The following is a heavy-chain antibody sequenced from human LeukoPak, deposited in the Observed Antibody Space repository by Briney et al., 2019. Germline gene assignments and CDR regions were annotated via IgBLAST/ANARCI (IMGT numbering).Heavy chain of an antibody. CDR3: ARGLGSSGWSGGDRAFDI. CDR2: INHSGST. CDR1: GGSFSGYY. Sequence: SETLSLTCAVYGGSFSGYYWSWIRQPPGKGLEWIGEINHSGSTNYNPSLKSRVTISVDTSKNQFSLKLSSVTAADTAVYYCARGLGSSGWSGGDRAFDIWGQGTMVTVSS. D-gene: IGHD6-19*01. V-gene: IGHV4-34*01. J-gene: IGHJ3*02.